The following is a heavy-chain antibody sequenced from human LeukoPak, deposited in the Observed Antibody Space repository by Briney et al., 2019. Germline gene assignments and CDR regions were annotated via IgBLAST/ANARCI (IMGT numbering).Heavy chain of an antibody. J-gene: IGHJ4*02. CDR1: GFTFSSYG. Sequence: GGSLRLSCTASGFTFSSYGMSWVRQAPGKGLEWVSAISGSGGSTYYADSVKGRFTISRDNSKNTLYLQMNSLRAEDTAVYYCAIVTAGFDYWGQGTLVTVSS. V-gene: IGHV3-23*01. D-gene: IGHD3-9*01. CDR3: AIVTAGFDY. CDR2: ISGSGGST.